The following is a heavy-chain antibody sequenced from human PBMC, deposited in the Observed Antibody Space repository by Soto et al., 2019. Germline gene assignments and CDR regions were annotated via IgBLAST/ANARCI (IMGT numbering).Heavy chain of an antibody. CDR3: AHGSGWLFDY. CDR2: IYWNDNE. D-gene: IGHD6-19*01. V-gene: IGHV2-5*01. CDR1: GFSLRDFAVG. J-gene: IGHJ4*02. Sequence: QITLKESGPTLVKPTQTLTLTCTFSGFSLRDFAVGVGWIRQPPGKALEWLAFIYWNDNEYYSPSLRSRLTINKDTSKNQVVLTMPNMDPVDTATYYCAHGSGWLFDYWGQGTLVTVSS.